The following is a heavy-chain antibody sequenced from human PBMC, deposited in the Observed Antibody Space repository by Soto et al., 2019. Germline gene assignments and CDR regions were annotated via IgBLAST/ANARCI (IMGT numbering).Heavy chain of an antibody. CDR3: ARRRSGIGF. CDR1: GGSISSVGYY. V-gene: IGHV4-31*03. J-gene: IGHJ4*02. CDR2: ISYSGNT. Sequence: QVQLQESGPGLVKPSQTLSLTCTVSGGSISSVGYYWSWIRQHPGKGLEWIGYISYSGNTYYNPSRKSRVIISEDKSKNQFSLKLNSVPVADTAVYYCARRRSGIGFWGQGTLVTVSS. D-gene: IGHD3-10*01.